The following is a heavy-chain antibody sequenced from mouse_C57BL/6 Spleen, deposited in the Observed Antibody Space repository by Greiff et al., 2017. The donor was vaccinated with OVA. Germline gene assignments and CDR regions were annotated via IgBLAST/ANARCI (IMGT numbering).Heavy chain of an antibody. Sequence: QVHVKQPGAELVKPGASVKLSCKASGYTFTSYWMQWVKQRPGQGLEWIGEIDPSDSYTNYNQKFKGKATLSVDTSSSTAYMQLSSLTSEDSAVYYCARRVFGYWGQGTTLTVSS. V-gene: IGHV1-50*01. CDR2: IDPSDSYT. CDR1: GYTFTSYW. CDR3: ARRVFGY. J-gene: IGHJ2*01.